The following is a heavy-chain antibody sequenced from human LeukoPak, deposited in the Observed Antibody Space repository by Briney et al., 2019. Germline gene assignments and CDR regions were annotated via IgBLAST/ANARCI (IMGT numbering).Heavy chain of an antibody. D-gene: IGHD5-24*01. CDR1: GYTFAKYA. Sequence: GASVKVSCKASGYTFAKYAIHWVRQAPGQRLEWMGRINAGNGNTRYSQKFQGGVTITRDTSASTAYMELSSLRSEDTAVYYCASAGRDGYNLRYWGQGTLVTVSS. CDR2: INAGNGNT. V-gene: IGHV1-3*01. J-gene: IGHJ4*02. CDR3: ASAGRDGYNLRY.